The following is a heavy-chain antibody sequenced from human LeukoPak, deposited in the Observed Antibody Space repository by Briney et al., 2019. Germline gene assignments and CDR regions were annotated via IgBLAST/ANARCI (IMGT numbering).Heavy chain of an antibody. CDR3: ATVTGVPAARDYGMDV. V-gene: IGHV1-24*01. CDR2: FDPEDGET. J-gene: IGHJ6*02. CDR1: GYTLTELS. D-gene: IGHD2-2*01. Sequence: ASVKVSCKVSGYTLTELSMHWVRQAPGKGLEWMGGFDPEDGETIYAQKFQGRVTMTEDTSTDTAYMELGSLRSEDTAVYYCATVTGVPAARDYGMDVWGQGTTVTVSS.